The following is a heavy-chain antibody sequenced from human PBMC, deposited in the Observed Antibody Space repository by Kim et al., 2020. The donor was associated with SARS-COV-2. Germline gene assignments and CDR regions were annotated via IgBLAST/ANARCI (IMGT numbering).Heavy chain of an antibody. CDR3: AREAAGDY. CDR2: IKQDGSEK. D-gene: IGHD6-25*01. Sequence: GGSLRLSCAASGFTFSTYWMSWVRQAPGKGLEWVANIKQDGSEKYYVDSVKGRFSISRDNAKNSLYLQMDSLRDEDTAVYYCAREAAGDYWGQGTLVTVSS. V-gene: IGHV3-7*03. J-gene: IGHJ4*02. CDR1: GFTFSTYW.